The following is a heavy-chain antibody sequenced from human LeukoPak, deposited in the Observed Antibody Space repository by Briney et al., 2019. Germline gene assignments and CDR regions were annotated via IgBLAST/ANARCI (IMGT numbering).Heavy chain of an antibody. V-gene: IGHV3-53*01. D-gene: IGHD6-19*01. CDR1: GFTVSSNY. J-gene: IGHJ3*02. CDR3: AREGEVAAFDAFDI. CDR2: IYSGGST. Sequence: PGGSLRLSCAASGFTVSSNYMNWVRQAPGKGLEWVSVIYSGGSTYYADSVKGRFTISRDNAKNSLYLQMNSLRAEDTAVYYCAREGEVAAFDAFDIWGQGTMVTVSS.